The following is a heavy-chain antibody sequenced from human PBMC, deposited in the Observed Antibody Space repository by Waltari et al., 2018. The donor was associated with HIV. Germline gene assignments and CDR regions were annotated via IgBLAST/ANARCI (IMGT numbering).Heavy chain of an antibody. Sequence: EVQLVESGGGFVQPGGSLRLSCAASGFTVSNNYLSWVRQAPGGGVGWVSVIHSGGSTYSAESVKGRFTVSRDNSKNTVYLHMNSLKTEDTGVYYCARVGPYYYETVYWGQGSLVTVSS. V-gene: IGHV3-66*02. D-gene: IGHD3-22*01. CDR1: GFTVSNNY. CDR2: IHSGGST. CDR3: ARVGPYYYETVY. J-gene: IGHJ4*02.